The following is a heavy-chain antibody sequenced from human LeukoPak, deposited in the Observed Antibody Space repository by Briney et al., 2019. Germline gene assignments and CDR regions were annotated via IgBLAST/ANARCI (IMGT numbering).Heavy chain of an antibody. J-gene: IGHJ4*02. D-gene: IGHD5-18*01. Sequence: GGSLRLSCAASGFTFSTHAMHWVRQAPGKGLEWVAVISHDGRYKYYGNSVKGRSTISRDNSKNTLSLEMISLRGEDTALYYCAREGTAMVRYYFDYWGQGTLVTVSS. V-gene: IGHV3-30*04. CDR1: GFTFSTHA. CDR3: AREGTAMVRYYFDY. CDR2: ISHDGRYK.